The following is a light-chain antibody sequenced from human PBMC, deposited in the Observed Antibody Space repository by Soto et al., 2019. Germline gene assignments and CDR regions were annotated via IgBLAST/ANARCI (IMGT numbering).Light chain of an antibody. CDR1: QSVSSY. CDR2: DVS. V-gene: IGKV3-11*01. J-gene: IGKJ1*01. CDR3: QQCSHRPRT. Sequence: EIALTQSLATLSLPPGQRATLSFRASQSVSSYFAWYQQKPGQAPRLLISDVSNRATGIPARFSGSGSGTDFSLTISRLPHEDFAVYYCQQCSHRPRTFGQGTKVDIK.